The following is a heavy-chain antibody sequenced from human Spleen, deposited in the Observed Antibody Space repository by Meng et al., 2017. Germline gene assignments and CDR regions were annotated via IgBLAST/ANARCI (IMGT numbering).Heavy chain of an antibody. CDR2: INPNSGGT. CDR1: GGTFSSYA. CDR3: ARDRSRYFDY. Sequence: ASVKVSCKASGGTFSSYAISWVRQAPGQGLEWMGWINPNSGGTDYAQKFQGRVTMTRDTSISTVYMHLSSLRSDDTAVYYCARDRSRYFDYWGQGTLVTVSS. J-gene: IGHJ4*02. V-gene: IGHV1-2*02.